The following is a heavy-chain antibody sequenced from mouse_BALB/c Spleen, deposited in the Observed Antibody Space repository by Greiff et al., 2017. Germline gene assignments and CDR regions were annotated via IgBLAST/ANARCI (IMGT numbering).Heavy chain of an antibody. V-gene: IGHV3-6*02. CDR3: AREAYYGSYYAMDY. CDR2: ISYDGSN. CDR1: GYSITSGYY. D-gene: IGHD1-2*01. Sequence: VQLKQSGPGLVKPSQSLSLTCSVTGYSITSGYYWNWIRQFPGNKLEWMGYISYDGSNNYNPSLKNRISITRDTSKNQFFLKLNSVTTEDTATYYCAREAYYGSYYAMDYWGQGTSVTVSS. J-gene: IGHJ4*01.